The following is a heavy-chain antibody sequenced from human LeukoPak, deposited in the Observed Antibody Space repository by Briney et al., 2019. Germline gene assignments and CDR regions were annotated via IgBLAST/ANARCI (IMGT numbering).Heavy chain of an antibody. CDR2: ISSSSDTI. D-gene: IGHD3-10*01. CDR3: ARAMVRGVIP. CDR1: AFTFSSYW. V-gene: IGHV3-48*02. J-gene: IGHJ5*02. Sequence: PGGSLRLSCTASAFTFSSYWMHWVRQAPGKGLEWVSYISSSSDTIYYADSVKGRFTISRDNAKNSLYLQMNSLRDEDTAVYYCARAMVRGVIPWGQGSLVTVSS.